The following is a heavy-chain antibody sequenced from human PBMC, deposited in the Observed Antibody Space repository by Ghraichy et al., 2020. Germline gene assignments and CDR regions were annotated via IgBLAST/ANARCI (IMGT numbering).Heavy chain of an antibody. V-gene: IGHV3-23*01. CDR2: ISGSGGST. D-gene: IGHD6-6*01. J-gene: IGHJ4*02. CDR1: GFTFSSYA. Sequence: GESLNISCAASGFTFSSYAMSWVRQAPGKGLEWVSAISGSGGSTYYADSVKGRFTISRDNSKNTLYLQMNSLRAEDTAVYYCAKDPSEQLGEFDYWDQGTLVTVSS. CDR3: AKDPSEQLGEFDY.